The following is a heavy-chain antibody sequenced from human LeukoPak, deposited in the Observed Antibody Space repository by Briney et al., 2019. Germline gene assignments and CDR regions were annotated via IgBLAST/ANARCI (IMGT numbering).Heavy chain of an antibody. D-gene: IGHD6-13*01. J-gene: IGHJ5*02. CDR3: ARVSAAVNWFDP. CDR1: GYTFTSYG. V-gene: IGHV1-18*01. CDR2: ISAYNGNT. Sequence: ASVKVSCKASGYTFTSYGISWVRQAPGQGLEWMGWISAYNGNTNYAQKLQGRVTMTTDTSTSTAYMELRSLRSDDAAVYYCARVSAAVNWFDPWGQGTLVTVSS.